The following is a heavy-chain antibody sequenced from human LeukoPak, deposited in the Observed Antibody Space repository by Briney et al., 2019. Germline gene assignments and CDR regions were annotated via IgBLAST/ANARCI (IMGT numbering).Heavy chain of an antibody. J-gene: IGHJ4*02. D-gene: IGHD5-18*01. Sequence: GGSLRLSCVGSGFTFSSYSMKWVRQAPGKGLEWVSSISSSSSYIDYADSVKGRFTISRDNAKNSLYLQMKSLRDEDTAVFYCAARGYSYGHFDYWGQGTLVTVSS. V-gene: IGHV3-21*01. CDR3: AARGYSYGHFDY. CDR1: GFTFSSYS. CDR2: ISSSSSYI.